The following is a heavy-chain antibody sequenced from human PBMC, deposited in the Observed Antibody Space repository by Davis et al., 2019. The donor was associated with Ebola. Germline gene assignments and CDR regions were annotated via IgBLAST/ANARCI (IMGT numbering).Heavy chain of an antibody. CDR2: LYSGGST. V-gene: IGHV3-66*04. Sequence: GESLKISCAASGINVRNSYMSWVRQAPGKGLEWVSVLYSGGSTFYADSLRGRFTISRDNSNNTLYLQMNSLRADDTAVYYCAKHCPGGNCYDNWGPGTLVTVSA. J-gene: IGHJ5*02. CDR1: GINVRNSY. CDR3: AKHCPGGNCYDN. D-gene: IGHD1-1*01.